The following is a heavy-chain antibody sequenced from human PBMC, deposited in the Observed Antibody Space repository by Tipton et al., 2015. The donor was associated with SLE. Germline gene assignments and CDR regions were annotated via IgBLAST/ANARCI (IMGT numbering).Heavy chain of an antibody. CDR3: ARVPGPGASTPGGGWFDP. V-gene: IGHV1-46*02. CDR1: GYTFDNSY. CDR2: INPSGTSA. D-gene: IGHD2-15*01. J-gene: IGHJ5*02. Sequence: QSGPEVKKPGASVKVSCKASGYTFDNSYMHWVRLAPGQGPAWMGIINPSGTSAYYAQKFQGRVTMTRDTFTSTVYMELGSLRSEDTAVYYCARVPGPGASTPGGGWFDPWGQGIPLTGSS.